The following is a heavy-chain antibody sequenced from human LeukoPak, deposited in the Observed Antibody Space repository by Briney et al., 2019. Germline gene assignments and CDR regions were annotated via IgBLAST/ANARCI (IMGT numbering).Heavy chain of an antibody. Sequence: ASVKVSCKASGGTFSSYAISWVRQAPGQGLEWMGRINPNNGGTNYPQKFQGRVTMTRDTSINTAYMELSSLKSDDTAVYYCARGWELNARFFDYWGQGTLVTVSS. CDR2: INPNNGGT. V-gene: IGHV1-2*06. CDR3: ARGWELNARFFDY. D-gene: IGHD1-26*01. CDR1: GGTFSSYA. J-gene: IGHJ4*02.